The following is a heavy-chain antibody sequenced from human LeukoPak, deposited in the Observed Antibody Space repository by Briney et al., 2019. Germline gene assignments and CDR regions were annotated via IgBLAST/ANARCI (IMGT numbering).Heavy chain of an antibody. CDR3: AKDSTHNWNGWFDP. J-gene: IGHJ5*02. CDR2: ISGSGGST. Sequence: GGSLRLSCAASGFSFSSYAMSWVRQAPGKGLEWVSAISGSGGSTYYADSVKGRFTISRDNSKNTLYLQMNSLRAEDTAVYYCAKDSTHNWNGWFDPWGQGTLVTVSS. CDR1: GFSFSSYA. D-gene: IGHD1-20*01. V-gene: IGHV3-23*01.